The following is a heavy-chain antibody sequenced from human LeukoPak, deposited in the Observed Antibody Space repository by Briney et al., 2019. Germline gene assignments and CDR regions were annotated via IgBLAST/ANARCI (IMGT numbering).Heavy chain of an antibody. D-gene: IGHD3-10*01. J-gene: IGHJ3*01. V-gene: IGHV3-11*01. CDR2: MSSSGGTI. Sequence: GGSLRLSCAASGFTFSDYYMTWNRQAPGKGLEWISYMSSSGGTIYYADSVKGRFTVSRDNAKNSLYLQMNSLRAEDTAVYYCARDKDYGSGSDYNEYVFDFWGQGTMVTVSS. CDR1: GFTFSDYY. CDR3: ARDKDYGSGSDYNEYVFDF.